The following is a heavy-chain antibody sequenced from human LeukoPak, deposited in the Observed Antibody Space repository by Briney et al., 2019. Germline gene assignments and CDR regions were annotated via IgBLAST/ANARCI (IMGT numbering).Heavy chain of an antibody. J-gene: IGHJ3*02. CDR2: IIPIFGTA. D-gene: IGHD4-11*01. Sequence: ASVKVSCKASGGTFSSYAISWVRQAPGQGLEWMGGIIPIFGTANYAQKFQGRVTITADKSTSTAYMELSSLRSEDTAVYYCARIRSQKSQGQDYSNYEDAFDIWGQGTMVTVSS. V-gene: IGHV1-69*06. CDR3: ARIRSQKSQGQDYSNYEDAFDI. CDR1: GGTFSSYA.